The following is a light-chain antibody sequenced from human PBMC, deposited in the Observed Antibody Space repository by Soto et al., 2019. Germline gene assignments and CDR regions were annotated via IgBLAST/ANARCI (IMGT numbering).Light chain of an antibody. V-gene: IGLV1-40*01. CDR2: GDN. Sequence: QSVLTQPPSGSGAPGQRVAISWTGSSSNIGAEYDVHWYQQLPGTAPKRLIYGDNNRPSGVPDRFSGSKSGTSASLAITGLQPEDEADYYCQPYDSRLTPFVFGTGPKVIVL. CDR1: SSNIGAEYD. CDR3: QPYDSRLTPFV. J-gene: IGLJ1*01.